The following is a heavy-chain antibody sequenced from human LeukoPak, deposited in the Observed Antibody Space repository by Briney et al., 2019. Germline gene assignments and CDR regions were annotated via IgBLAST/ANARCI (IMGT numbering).Heavy chain of an antibody. J-gene: IGHJ4*02. D-gene: IGHD2-15*01. CDR1: GFTFSDYW. CDR2: IKQDGREK. V-gene: IGHV3-7*01. CDR3: ARDSNRGYCSGGSCYSFDY. Sequence: GGSLRLSCAASGFTFSDYWMSWVRQAPGKGLEGVANIKQDGREKYYVDSVKGRFTISRDNAKNSLYLQMNSLRAEDTAVYYCARDSNRGYCSGGSCYSFDYWGQGTLVTVSS.